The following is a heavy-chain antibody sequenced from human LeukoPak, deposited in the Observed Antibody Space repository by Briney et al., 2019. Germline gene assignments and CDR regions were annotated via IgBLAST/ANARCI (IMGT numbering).Heavy chain of an antibody. V-gene: IGHV3-30*18. CDR3: AKDIRYYDSSGNFDY. Sequence: PGGSLRLSCAASGFTLSSYAMSWVRQAPGKGLEWVAVISYDGSNKYYADSVKGRFTISRDNAKNSLYLQMNSLRAEDTALYYCAKDIRYYDSSGNFDYWGQGTLVTVSS. CDR2: ISYDGSNK. CDR1: GFTLSSYA. D-gene: IGHD3-22*01. J-gene: IGHJ4*02.